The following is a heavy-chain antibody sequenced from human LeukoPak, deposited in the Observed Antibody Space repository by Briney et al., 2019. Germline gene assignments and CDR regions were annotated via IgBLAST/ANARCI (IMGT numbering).Heavy chain of an antibody. CDR3: ARDLSSTPNWEFDY. J-gene: IGHJ4*02. D-gene: IGHD7-27*01. V-gene: IGHV1-2*06. CDR2: INADSGGP. CDR1: GYPFIGYF. Sequence: VASVKVSCKASGYPFIGYFIHWVRQAAGQRLEWMGRINADSGGPEYPPNFQGRVTMTRDTSTSTASMELSRLTSDDTAVYYCARDLSSTPNWEFDYWGQGTLVTVSS.